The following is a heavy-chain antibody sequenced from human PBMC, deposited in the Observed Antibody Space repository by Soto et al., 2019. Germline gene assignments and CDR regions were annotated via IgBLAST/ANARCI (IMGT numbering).Heavy chain of an antibody. Sequence: ASVKVSCKASGFTFTSSAMQWVRQARGQRLEWIGWIVVGSGNTNYAQKFQERVTITRDMSTSTAYMELSSLRSEDTALYYCAAGYCSGGSCYPGYWGQGTLVTVSS. V-gene: IGHV1-58*02. CDR1: GFTFTSSA. D-gene: IGHD2-15*01. CDR3: AAGYCSGGSCYPGY. CDR2: IVVGSGNT. J-gene: IGHJ4*02.